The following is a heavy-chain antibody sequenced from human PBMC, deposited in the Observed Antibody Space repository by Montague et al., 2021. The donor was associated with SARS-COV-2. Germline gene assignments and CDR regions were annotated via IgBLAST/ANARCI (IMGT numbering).Heavy chain of an antibody. D-gene: IGHD3-10*01. Sequence: SETLSLTCTVSGGSISGTNYYWDWIRQSPGKGLEWIGNIFQSGGISYKPSLKSRVTMSVDTSSNQFSLRLSSVTAADTAVYFCARHPSHSPSGNYLVPGGCDIWGPGTMVTVSS. V-gene: IGHV4-39*01. CDR2: IFQSGGI. CDR1: GGSISGTNYY. CDR3: ARHPSHSPSGNYLVPGGCDI. J-gene: IGHJ3*02.